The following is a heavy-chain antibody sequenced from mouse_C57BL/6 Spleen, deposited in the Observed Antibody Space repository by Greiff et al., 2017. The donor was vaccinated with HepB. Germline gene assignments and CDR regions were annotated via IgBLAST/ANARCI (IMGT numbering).Heavy chain of an antibody. CDR3: TRTNYYYGRAFAY. V-gene: IGHV1-15*01. Sequence: VHLVESGAELVRPGASVTLSCKASGYTFTDYEMHWVKQTPVHGLEWIGAIDPETGGTAYNQKFKGKSILTADKSSSTAYMELRSLTSEDSAVYYCTRTNYYYGRAFAYWGQGTLVTVSA. J-gene: IGHJ3*01. CDR2: IDPETGGT. CDR1: GYTFTDYE. D-gene: IGHD1-1*01.